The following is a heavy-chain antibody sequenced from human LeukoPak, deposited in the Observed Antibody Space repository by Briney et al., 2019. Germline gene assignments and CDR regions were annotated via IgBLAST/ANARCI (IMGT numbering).Heavy chain of an antibody. Sequence: ASVKVSCKASGYTFTSYYMHWVRQAPGQGLEWMGIINPSGGSTSYAQKFQGRVTMTRDTSTSTVYMELSSLRSEDTAVYYCARTRNAALSSRHQGYFDYWGQGTLVTVSS. J-gene: IGHJ4*02. D-gene: IGHD1-1*01. CDR1: GYTFTSYY. V-gene: IGHV1-46*01. CDR3: ARTRNAALSSRHQGYFDY. CDR2: INPSGGST.